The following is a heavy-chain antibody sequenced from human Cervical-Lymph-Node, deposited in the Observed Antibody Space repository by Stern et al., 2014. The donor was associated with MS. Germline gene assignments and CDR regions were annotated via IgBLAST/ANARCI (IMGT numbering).Heavy chain of an antibody. V-gene: IGHV5-51*01. CDR3: ARQRYFDY. J-gene: IGHJ4*02. CDR1: GYTFTSYW. CDR2: IFPGGSDI. Sequence: EVQLVESGPEVKRPGESLKISCQASGYTFTSYWIGWVRQMPGKGLEWIAIIFPGGSDIRYSPSSKGQVTISADKSSTTAYLQWNNLKASDTAIYYCARQRYFDYWGQGTLVTVSS.